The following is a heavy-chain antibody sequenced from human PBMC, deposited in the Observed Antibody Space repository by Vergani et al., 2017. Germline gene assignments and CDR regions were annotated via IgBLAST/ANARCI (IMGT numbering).Heavy chain of an antibody. J-gene: IGHJ4*02. CDR1: GFTFSSYS. CDR3: ARDSAPITIFGVVTHGDFDY. Sequence: EVQLVESGGGLVKPGGSLRLSCAASGFTFSSYSMNWVRQAPGKGLEWVSSISSSSSYIYYADSVKGRFTISRDNAKNSLYLQMNSLRAEDTAVYYCARDSAPITIFGVVTHGDFDYWGQGTLVTVSS. V-gene: IGHV3-21*01. CDR2: ISSSSSYI. D-gene: IGHD3-3*01.